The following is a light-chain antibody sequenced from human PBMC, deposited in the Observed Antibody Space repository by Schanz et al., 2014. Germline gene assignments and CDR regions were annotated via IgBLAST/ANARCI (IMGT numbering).Light chain of an antibody. CDR2: GAS. CDR3: QQYGSSPWT. CDR1: QSVHSHY. Sequence: EIVLTQSPGTLSLSPGERATLSCRASQSVHSHYLAWYQQKPGQAPRLVIYGASTRATGVPARFSGSGSGTEFTLTISRLEPEDFAVYYCQQYGSSPWTFGQGTKVEIK. J-gene: IGKJ1*01. V-gene: IGKV3-20*01.